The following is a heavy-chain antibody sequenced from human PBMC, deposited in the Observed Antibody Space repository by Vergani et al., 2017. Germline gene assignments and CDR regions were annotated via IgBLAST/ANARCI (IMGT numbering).Heavy chain of an antibody. D-gene: IGHD6-19*01. CDR1: GFTFSSYA. Sequence: QVQLVESGGGVVQPGRSLRLSCAASGFTFSSYAMHWVRQAPGKGLEWVAVISYDGSNKYYADSVKGRFTISRDNSKNTLSLQMNSLRAEDTAVYYCAKEKLAVGGTPPDYWGQGTLVTVSS. V-gene: IGHV3-30-3*01. CDR3: AKEKLAVGGTPPDY. J-gene: IGHJ4*02. CDR2: ISYDGSNK.